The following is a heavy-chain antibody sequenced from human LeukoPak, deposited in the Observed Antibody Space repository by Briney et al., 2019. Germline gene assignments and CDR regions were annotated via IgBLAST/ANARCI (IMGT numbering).Heavy chain of an antibody. CDR3: ARRGVPGSFFDY. D-gene: IGHD2-8*02. CDR1: GGSISSNTYY. CDR2: IYYSGTT. V-gene: IGHV4-39*01. J-gene: IGHJ4*02. Sequence: SETLSLTCTVSGGSISSNTYYWGWLRQPPGKGLEGIGSIYYSGTTYYNPSLKSRVTISVGTSKNQFSLKLSSVTAADTAVYYCARRGVPGSFFDYWGQGTLVTVSS.